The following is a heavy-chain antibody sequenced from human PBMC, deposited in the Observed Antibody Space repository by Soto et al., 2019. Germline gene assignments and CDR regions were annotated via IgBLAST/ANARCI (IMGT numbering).Heavy chain of an antibody. V-gene: IGHV1-69*01. CDR3: AREPNDFPMDV. D-gene: IGHD3-3*01. CDR2: FIPIFGTA. CDR1: GGTFSSYA. Sequence: QVQLVQSGAEVKKPGSSVKVSCNASGGTFSSYAISWVLQAPVQGLEWMEGFIPIFGTANYAQKFQGRVTITANESRSTGYMELSSLRSVYTALYYCAREPNDFPMDVLGQGNTVNVFS. J-gene: IGHJ6*02.